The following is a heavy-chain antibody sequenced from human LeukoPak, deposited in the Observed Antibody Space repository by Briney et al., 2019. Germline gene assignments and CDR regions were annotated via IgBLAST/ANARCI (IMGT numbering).Heavy chain of an antibody. D-gene: IGHD3-22*01. J-gene: IGHJ4*02. V-gene: IGHV3-11*05. CDR3: AAESIYYDSSGYYSR. CDR2: ISSSSSYT. CDR1: GFTFSDYY. Sequence: GGSLRLSCAASGFTFSDYYMSWIRQAPGKGREWVSYISSSSSYTNYADSVKGRFTISRDNAKNSLYLQMNRLRAEDTAVYYCAAESIYYDSSGYYSRWGQGTLVTVSS.